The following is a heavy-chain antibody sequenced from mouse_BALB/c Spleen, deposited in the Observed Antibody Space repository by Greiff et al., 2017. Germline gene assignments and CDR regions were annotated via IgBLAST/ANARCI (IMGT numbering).Heavy chain of an antibody. Sequence: EVMLVESGGGLVQPGGSRKLSCAASGFTFSSFGMHWVRQAPEKGLEWVAYISSGSSTIYYADTVKGRFTISRDNPKNTLFLQMTSLRSEDTAMYYCARTFYYGSSYWFAYWGQGTLVTVSA. D-gene: IGHD1-1*01. CDR1: GFTFSSFG. V-gene: IGHV5-17*02. CDR2: ISSGSSTI. J-gene: IGHJ3*01. CDR3: ARTFYYGSSYWFAY.